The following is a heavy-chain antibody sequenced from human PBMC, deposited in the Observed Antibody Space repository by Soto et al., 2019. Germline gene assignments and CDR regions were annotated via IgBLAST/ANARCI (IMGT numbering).Heavy chain of an antibody. Sequence: QVQLVQSGAEVKKPGASVKVSCKASGYTFARSGFTWLRQAPGQGLEWMGWISAYNNSTEYSQKFQGRVTMTADTSTSTVYMDLRGLRSDDTAVSYCARVRSGWFHFFDYWGQGSLVTVSP. CDR2: ISAYNNST. CDR1: GYTFARSG. V-gene: IGHV1-18*01. D-gene: IGHD6-19*01. CDR3: ARVRSGWFHFFDY. J-gene: IGHJ4*02.